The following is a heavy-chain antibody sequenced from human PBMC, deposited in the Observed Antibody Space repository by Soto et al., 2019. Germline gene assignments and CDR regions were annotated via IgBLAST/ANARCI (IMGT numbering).Heavy chain of an antibody. CDR3: ARDQQWLDY. J-gene: IGHJ4*02. V-gene: IGHV3-30-3*01. D-gene: IGHD6-19*01. CDR2: ISYDGSNK. CDR1: GFTFSSYA. Sequence: GSLRLSCAASGFTFSSYAMHWVRQAPGKGLEWVAVISYDGSNKYYADSVKGRFTISRDNSKNTLYLQMNSLRAEDTAVYYCARDQQWLDYWGQGTLVTVSS.